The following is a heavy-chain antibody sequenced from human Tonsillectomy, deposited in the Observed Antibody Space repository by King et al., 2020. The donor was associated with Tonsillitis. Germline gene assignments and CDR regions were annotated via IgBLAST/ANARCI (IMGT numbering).Heavy chain of an antibody. CDR1: GASISSDTYF. CDR2: IYYSGNT. Sequence: LQLQESGPGLVKPSETLSLTCTVSGASISSDTYFWSWIRQSPGKGLEWIGCIYYSGNTYYNPSLKSRVTISVDTSKNQFSLNLSSVPAADTAVYYCASMVYNSGWGNFYYWSQGTLVTVSS. CDR3: ASMVYNSGWGNFYY. J-gene: IGHJ4*02. V-gene: IGHV4-39*01. D-gene: IGHD6-19*01.